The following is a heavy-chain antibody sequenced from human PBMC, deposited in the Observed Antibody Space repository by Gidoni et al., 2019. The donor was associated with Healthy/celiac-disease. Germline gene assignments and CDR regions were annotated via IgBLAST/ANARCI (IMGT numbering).Heavy chain of an antibody. CDR2: ISGSGGST. D-gene: IGHD1-1*01. CDR3: AKATTTDEGYFDY. V-gene: IGHV3-23*01. Sequence: EVQLLESGEGLVQPGGSLRLSCSASGFPFSSYAMIWVRQAPGKGLEWVSAISGSGGSTYYADSVKGRFTISRDNSKNTLYLQMNSLRAEDTAVYYCAKATTTDEGYFDYWGQGTLVTVSS. J-gene: IGHJ4*02. CDR1: GFPFSSYA.